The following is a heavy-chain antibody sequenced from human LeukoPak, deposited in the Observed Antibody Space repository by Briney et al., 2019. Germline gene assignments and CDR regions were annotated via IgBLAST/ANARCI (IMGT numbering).Heavy chain of an antibody. V-gene: IGHV4-4*09. CDR1: GGSISSYY. J-gene: IGHJ4*02. Sequence: SETLSLTCTVAGGSISSYYWSWIRQPPGKGLEWIGYIYTSGSTNYNPSLKSRVTISVDTSKNQFSLKLSSVTAADTALYYCARGESYFAYWGQGALVTASS. CDR2: IYTSGST. CDR3: ARGESYFAY.